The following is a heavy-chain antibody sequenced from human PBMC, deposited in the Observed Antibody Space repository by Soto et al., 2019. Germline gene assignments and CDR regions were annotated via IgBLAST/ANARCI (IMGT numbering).Heavy chain of an antibody. CDR3: ARLVWLGESRDAFDI. CDR1: GYSFTKYW. D-gene: IGHD3-10*01. V-gene: IGHV5-51*01. J-gene: IGHJ3*02. CDR2: IYPDESDT. Sequence: PGESLKISCKGSGYSFTKYWIGWVRQMPGKGLEWMAIIYPDESDTRYSPSFQGQVTISADKSISTAYLQWSSLKASDTAMYYCARLVWLGESRDAFDIWGKGTMVTVSS.